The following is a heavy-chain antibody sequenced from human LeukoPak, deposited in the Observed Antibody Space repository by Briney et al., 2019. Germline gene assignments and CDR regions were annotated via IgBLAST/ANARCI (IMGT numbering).Heavy chain of an antibody. Sequence: ASVKVSCKASGGTFSSYAISWVRQAPGQGLEWMGWMNPNSGNTGYAHKFQGRVTMTRNTSISTAYMELSSLRSEDTAVYYCAREWELYYYYGMDVWGQGTTVTVSS. CDR3: AREWELYYYYGMDV. V-gene: IGHV1-8*02. D-gene: IGHD1-26*01. CDR1: GGTFSSYA. J-gene: IGHJ6*02. CDR2: MNPNSGNT.